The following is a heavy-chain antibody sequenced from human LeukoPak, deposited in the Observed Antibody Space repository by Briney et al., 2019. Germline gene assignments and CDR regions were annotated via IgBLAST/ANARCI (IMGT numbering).Heavy chain of an antibody. D-gene: IGHD2-21*01. Sequence: PGGSLRRSCAASGFTFSSYSMNWVRQAPGKGLEWVSSISSSSSYIYYADSVKGRFTISRDNAKNSLYLQMNSLRAEDTAVYYCAREIVGRGPHLFDYWGQGTLVTASS. CDR3: AREIVGRGPHLFDY. J-gene: IGHJ4*02. CDR1: GFTFSSYS. V-gene: IGHV3-21*01. CDR2: ISSSSSYI.